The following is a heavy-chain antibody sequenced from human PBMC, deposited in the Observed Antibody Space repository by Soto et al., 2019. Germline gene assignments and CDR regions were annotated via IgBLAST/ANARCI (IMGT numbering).Heavy chain of an antibody. CDR2: INPNSGGT. CDR1: GYTFTGYY. Sequence: ASVKVSCKASGYTFTGYYMHWVRQAPGQGLEWMGWINPNSGGTNYAQKFQGWVTMTRDTSISTAYMELSRLRSDDTAVYYCARSGGDTAMARHDANWFDPWGQGTLVTVSS. D-gene: IGHD5-18*01. J-gene: IGHJ5*02. CDR3: ARSGGDTAMARHDANWFDP. V-gene: IGHV1-2*04.